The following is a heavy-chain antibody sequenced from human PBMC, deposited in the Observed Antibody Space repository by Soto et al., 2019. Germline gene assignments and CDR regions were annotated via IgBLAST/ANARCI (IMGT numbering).Heavy chain of an antibody. D-gene: IGHD3-22*01. V-gene: IGHV1-69*13. J-gene: IGHJ4*02. CDR2: IIPIFGTA. CDR1: GGTFSSYA. Sequence: SVKVSCKASGGTFSSYAISWVRQAPGQGLEWMGGIIPIFGTANYAQKSQGRVTVTVDESTSTAYMELSSLRSEDTAVYYCASYYYDSSGYSHYFDYWGQGTLVTVSS. CDR3: ASYYYDSSGYSHYFDY.